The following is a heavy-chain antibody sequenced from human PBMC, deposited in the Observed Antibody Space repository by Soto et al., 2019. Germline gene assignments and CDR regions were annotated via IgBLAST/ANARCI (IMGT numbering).Heavy chain of an antibody. V-gene: IGHV4-59*01. J-gene: IGHJ4*02. CDR1: GGSISSYY. CDR2: IYYSGST. D-gene: IGHD2-2*01. CDR3: ARAGYCSSTSCVSAWYYFDY. Sequence: QVQLQESGPGLVKPSETLSLTCTVSGGSISSYYWSWIRQPPGKGLEWIGYIYYSGSTNYNPSLKSRVTISVDTSKNQFSLKLSSVTAADTAVYYCARAGYCSSTSCVSAWYYFDYWGQGTLVTVSS.